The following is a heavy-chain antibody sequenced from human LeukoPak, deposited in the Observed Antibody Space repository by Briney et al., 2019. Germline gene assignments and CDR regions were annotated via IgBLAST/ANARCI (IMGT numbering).Heavy chain of an antibody. D-gene: IGHD3-10*01. CDR3: ASASGDYYYGPGNPDY. V-gene: IGHV1-46*01. CDR2: INPSGGST. J-gene: IGHJ4*02. CDR1: GYTFTSYY. Sequence: ASVKVPCKASGYTFTSYYMHWVRQAPGQGLEWMGIINPSGGSTSYAQKFQGRVTMTRDTSTSTVYMELSSLRSEDTAVYYCASASGDYYYGPGNPDYWGQGTLVTVSS.